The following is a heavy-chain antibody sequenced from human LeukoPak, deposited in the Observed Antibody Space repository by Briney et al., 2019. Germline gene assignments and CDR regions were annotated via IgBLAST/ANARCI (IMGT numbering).Heavy chain of an antibody. D-gene: IGHD3-3*01. CDR2: IYTSGSA. Sequence: SETLSLTCTVSGCSISSGNYYWSWIRQPAGKGLEWIGRIYTSGSANYNPSLKSRVTISVDTSKNQFSLKLSSVTAADTAVYYCASSSGSPRYFDLWGRGTLVTVSS. CDR3: ASSSGSPRYFDL. J-gene: IGHJ2*01. CDR1: GCSISSGNYY. V-gene: IGHV4-61*02.